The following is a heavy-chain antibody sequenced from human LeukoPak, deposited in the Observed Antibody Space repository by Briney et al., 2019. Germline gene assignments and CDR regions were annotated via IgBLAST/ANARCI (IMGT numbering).Heavy chain of an antibody. CDR1: GPSISNTIYY. V-gene: IGHV4-39*07. CDR3: ARVRLGSSGWFDY. J-gene: IGHJ4*02. D-gene: IGHD6-19*01. CDR2: THYSGST. Sequence: PSETLSLTCSVSGPSISNTIYYWGWVRQPPGKGLDWIGSTHYSGSTYYNPSLMSRVTISTDTSKNQFSLKLSSVTAADTAVYYCARVRLGSSGWFDYWGQGTLVTVSS.